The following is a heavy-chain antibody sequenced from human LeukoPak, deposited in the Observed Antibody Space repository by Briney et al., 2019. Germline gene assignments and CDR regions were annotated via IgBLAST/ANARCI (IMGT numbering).Heavy chain of an antibody. V-gene: IGHV4-59*01. CDR1: GDSISSYY. Sequence: SETLSLTCTVSGDSISSYYWSWIRQPPGKGLKWIGYIYYSGSTNYNPSLKSRVTISVDTSKNQFSLKLSSVTAADTAVYYCARGSAYSYGYGPWYFDLWGRGTLVTVSS. J-gene: IGHJ2*01. CDR3: ARGSAYSYGYGPWYFDL. CDR2: IYYSGST. D-gene: IGHD5-18*01.